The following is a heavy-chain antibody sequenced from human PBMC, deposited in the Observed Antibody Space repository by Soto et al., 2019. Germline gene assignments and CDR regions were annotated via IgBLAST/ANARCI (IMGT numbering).Heavy chain of an antibody. CDR2: IYYSGST. CDR3: ARTSYNWNDVGLDD. CDR1: GGSLSSSSYY. J-gene: IGHJ4*02. Sequence: SETLSLTCTVSGGSLSSSSYYLGWIRPPPGKGLEWIGSIYYSGSTYYNPSLKSRVTISVDTSKNQFSLKLSSVTAADTAVYYCARTSYNWNDVGLDDWGQGTLVTVSS. D-gene: IGHD1-1*01. V-gene: IGHV4-39*01.